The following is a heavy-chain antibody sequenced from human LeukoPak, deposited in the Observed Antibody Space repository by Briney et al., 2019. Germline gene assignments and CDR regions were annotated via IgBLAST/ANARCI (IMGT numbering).Heavy chain of an antibody. D-gene: IGHD2-2*01. J-gene: IGHJ6*02. CDR1: GGSLSSYY. V-gene: IGHV4-4*07. Sequence: PSETLSLTCTVSGGSLSSYYWSWIRQPAGKGLEWIGRIYTSGSTNYNPSLKSRVTMSVDTSKNQFSLKLSSVTAADTAVYYCARVPFVVVPAATHYYYYYGMDVWGQGTTVTVSS. CDR2: IYTSGST. CDR3: ARVPFVVVPAATHYYYYYGMDV.